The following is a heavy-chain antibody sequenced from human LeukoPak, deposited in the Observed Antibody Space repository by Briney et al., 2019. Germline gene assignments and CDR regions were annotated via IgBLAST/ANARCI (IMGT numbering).Heavy chain of an antibody. D-gene: IGHD3-3*01. CDR2: IYYSGST. Sequence: SETLSLTCTVSGGSIGSDDYYWSWIRQPPGKGLEWIVYIYYSGSTNYNPSLKSRVTISVDTSKNQFSLKLSSVTAADTAVYYCASANYYDFWSGYYGAFDIWGQGTMVTVSS. CDR3: ASANYYDFWSGYYGAFDI. CDR1: GGSIGSDDYY. J-gene: IGHJ3*02. V-gene: IGHV4-61*08.